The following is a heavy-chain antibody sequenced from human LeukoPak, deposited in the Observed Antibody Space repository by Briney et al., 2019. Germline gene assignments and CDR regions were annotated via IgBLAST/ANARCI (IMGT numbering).Heavy chain of an antibody. CDR2: IIPIFGTA. J-gene: IGHJ3*02. D-gene: IGHD1-20*01. CDR3: ARLPAARLISGAFDI. V-gene: IGHV1-69*13. Sequence: SVKVSCKASGGTFSSYAISWVRQAPGQGLEWMGGIIPIFGTANYAQKFQGRVTITADESTSTAYMELSSLRSEDTALYYCARLPAARLISGAFDIWGQGTMVTVSS. CDR1: GGTFSSYA.